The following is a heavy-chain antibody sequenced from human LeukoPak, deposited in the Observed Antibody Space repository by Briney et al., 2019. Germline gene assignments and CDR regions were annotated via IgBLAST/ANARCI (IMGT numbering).Heavy chain of an antibody. V-gene: IGHV4-34*01. D-gene: IGHD2-15*01. J-gene: IGHJ1*01. CDR3: ARGRVCSGGSCYSRYFQH. Sequence: SETLSPTCAVYGGSFSGYYWSWIRQPPGKGLEWIGEINHSGSTNYNPPLKSRVTISVDTSKNQFSLKLSSVTAADTAVYYCARGRVCSGGSCYSRYFQHWGQGTLVTVSS. CDR1: GGSFSGYY. CDR2: INHSGST.